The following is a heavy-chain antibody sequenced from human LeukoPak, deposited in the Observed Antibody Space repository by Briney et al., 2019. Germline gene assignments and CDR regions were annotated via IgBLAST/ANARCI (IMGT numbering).Heavy chain of an antibody. J-gene: IGHJ4*02. V-gene: IGHV3-66*02. Sequence: GGSLRLSCAASGFTVSSNYMSWLRQAPGKGLEWVSVIYSGGSTYYADSVKGRFTISRDNSKNTLYLQMNSLRAEDTAVYYCARGLEYSSSFYYFDYWGQGTLVTVSS. CDR2: IYSGGST. D-gene: IGHD6-6*01. CDR3: ARGLEYSSSFYYFDY. CDR1: GFTVSSNY.